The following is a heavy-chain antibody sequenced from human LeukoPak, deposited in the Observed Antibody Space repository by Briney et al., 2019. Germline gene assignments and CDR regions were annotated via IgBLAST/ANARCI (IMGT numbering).Heavy chain of an antibody. D-gene: IGHD1-14*01. CDR3: SRGGGGGNPFDY. CDR1: GFTVSTNY. CDR2: IYSGGDT. J-gene: IGHJ4*02. Sequence: GGSLRLSCAVSGFTVSTNYMSWVRQAPGKGLEWVSVIYSGGDTYYADSMKGRFTVSRDNSKNTLYLQMNSLRADDTAVYYCSRGGGGGNPFDYWGQGTLVTVSS. V-gene: IGHV3-53*01.